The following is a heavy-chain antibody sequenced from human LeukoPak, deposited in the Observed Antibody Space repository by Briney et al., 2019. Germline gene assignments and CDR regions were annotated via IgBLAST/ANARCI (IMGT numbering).Heavy chain of an antibody. D-gene: IGHD2-2*01. V-gene: IGHV3-23*01. CDR1: GFTFSSYA. CDR2: ISGSGGST. J-gene: IGHJ6*02. CDR3: AKDRGYCSSTSCPKSLYGMDV. Sequence: GGSLRLSCAASGFTFSSYAMSWVRQAPGKGLEWVSAISGSGGSTYYADSVKGRFTISRDNSKNTLYLQMSSLRAEDTAVYYCAKDRGYCSSTSCPKSLYGMDVWGQGTTVTVSS.